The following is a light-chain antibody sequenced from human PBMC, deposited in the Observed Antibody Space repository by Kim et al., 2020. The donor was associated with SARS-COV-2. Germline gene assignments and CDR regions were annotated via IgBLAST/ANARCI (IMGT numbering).Light chain of an antibody. CDR3: KQYGSSPKIT. CDR2: AAS. V-gene: IGKV3-20*01. CDR1: RSRSHSH. J-gene: IGKJ5*01. Sequence: PVEGTHPPCRAARSRSHSHSAWHQHKPGQPPRLLIYAASIRATGLPDRLSGSGSGTDFTLTINRLQPEDYAVYYCKQYGSSPKITFGPGTRLEIK.